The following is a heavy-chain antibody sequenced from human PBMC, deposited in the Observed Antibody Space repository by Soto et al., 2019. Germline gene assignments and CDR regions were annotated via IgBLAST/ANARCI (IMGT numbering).Heavy chain of an antibody. CDR1: GYTFSSYG. J-gene: IGHJ4*02. D-gene: IGHD6-19*01. Sequence: GASVKVSCKASGYTFSSYGISWVRQAPGQGLEWMGWISGYNGNTDYAQNLQGRVTMTTDTFTSTAYMELRSLRSDDTAVYYCARARGQWLVTTEYDCWGQGTLVTVS. CDR2: ISGYNGNT. CDR3: ARARGQWLVTTEYDC. V-gene: IGHV1-18*01.